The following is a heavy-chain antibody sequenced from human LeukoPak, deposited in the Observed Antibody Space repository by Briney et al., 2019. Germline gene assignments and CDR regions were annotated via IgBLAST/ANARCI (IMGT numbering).Heavy chain of an antibody. CDR2: INPNSGGT. V-gene: IGHV1-2*02. Sequence: ASVKVSFKASGYTFTVYYMNWVRQAPGQGLEWMGWINPNSGGTNSAQKFQGRVTMTRDTSISTAYMELSRLRSNDTAVYYCARDDGDHGFDYWGQGTLVTVSS. CDR3: ARDDGDHGFDY. J-gene: IGHJ4*02. D-gene: IGHD4-17*01. CDR1: GYTFTVYY.